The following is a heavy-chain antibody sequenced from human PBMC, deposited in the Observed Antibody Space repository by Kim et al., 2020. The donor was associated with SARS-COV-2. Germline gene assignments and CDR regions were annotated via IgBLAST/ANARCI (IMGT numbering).Heavy chain of an antibody. J-gene: IGHJ4*02. V-gene: IGHV3-23*01. Sequence: GGSLRLSCVASGFTFSKYPMSWVRQAPGKGLEWVSAVRASGDNTYYADSVKGRFTISRDNSKNTMYLQMKSLRVDDTAVYYCADHYQYSKSWYIDYWGQG. D-gene: IGHD4-4*01. CDR1: GFTFSKYP. CDR3: ADHYQYSKSWYIDY. CDR2: VRASGDNT.